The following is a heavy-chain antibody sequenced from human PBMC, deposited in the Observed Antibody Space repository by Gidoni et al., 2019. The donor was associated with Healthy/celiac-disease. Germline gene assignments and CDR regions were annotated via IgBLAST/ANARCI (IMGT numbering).Heavy chain of an antibody. J-gene: IGHJ4*02. CDR1: GGSFSGYY. CDR2: INHSGST. V-gene: IGHV4-34*01. CDR3: ARGPYGDYAGGGFDY. D-gene: IGHD4-17*01. Sequence: QVQLQQWGAGLLKPSETLSLTCAVYGGSFSGYYWSWSRHPPGKGLEWIGEINHSGSTNYNPSLKSRVTISVDTSKNQFSLKLSSVTAADTAVYYCARGPYGDYAGGGFDYWGQGTLVTVSS.